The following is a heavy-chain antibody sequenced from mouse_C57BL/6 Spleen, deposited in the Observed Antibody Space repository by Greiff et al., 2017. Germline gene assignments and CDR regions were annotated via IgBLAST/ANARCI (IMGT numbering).Heavy chain of an antibody. Sequence: EVTLVESGEGLVKPGGSLKFSCAASGFTFSSYAMSWVRQTPEKRLEWVAYISSGGDYHYYADPVKGRFTISSDNDRNNLYLQMSSLKSEDTAMYYCTNGSSSAMDYWGQGTSVTVSS. CDR1: GFTFSSYA. J-gene: IGHJ4*01. CDR3: TNGSSSAMDY. CDR2: ISSGGDYH. D-gene: IGHD1-1*01. V-gene: IGHV5-9-1*02.